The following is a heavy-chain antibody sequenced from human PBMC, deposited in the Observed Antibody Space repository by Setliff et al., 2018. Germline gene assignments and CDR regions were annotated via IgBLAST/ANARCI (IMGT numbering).Heavy chain of an antibody. CDR3: ARDRGGTNPWFDP. D-gene: IGHD3-10*01. J-gene: IGHJ5*02. CDR2: ISSNSNYI. CDR1: GFNLHVYT. Sequence: GGSLRLSCVASGFNLHVYTMEWVRQAPGKGLDWVSSISSNSNYIYTADSLKGRLTVSRDNAKNSLYLQLDSLTADDAAVYYCARDRGGTNPWFDPWGKGTLVTSPQ. V-gene: IGHV3-21*01.